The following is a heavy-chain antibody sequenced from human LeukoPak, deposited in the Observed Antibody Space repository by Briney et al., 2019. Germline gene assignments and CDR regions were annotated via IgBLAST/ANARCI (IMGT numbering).Heavy chain of an antibody. V-gene: IGHV3-9*01. CDR3: AQGGSFDY. CDR1: GFTFDDYA. D-gene: IGHD3-10*01. Sequence: PGGSLRLSCAASGFTFDDYAMHWVRQAPGKGLEWVSGISWNSGSIGYADSVKGRFTISRDNAKNSLYLRMNSLRAEDTALYYCAQGGSFDYWGQGTLVTVSS. CDR2: ISWNSGSI. J-gene: IGHJ4*02.